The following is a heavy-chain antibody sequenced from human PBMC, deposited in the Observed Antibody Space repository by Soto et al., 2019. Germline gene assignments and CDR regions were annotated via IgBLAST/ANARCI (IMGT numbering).Heavy chain of an antibody. Sequence: SETLSLTCTVSGGSISSGDYYWSWIRQPPGKGLEWIGYIYYSGSTYYNPSLKSRVTISVDTSKNQFSLKLSSVTAADTAVYYCARSLHDYGDSNNWFDPWGQGTLVTVSS. J-gene: IGHJ5*02. CDR3: ARSLHDYGDSNNWFDP. D-gene: IGHD4-17*01. CDR2: IYYSGST. V-gene: IGHV4-30-4*01. CDR1: GGSISSGDYY.